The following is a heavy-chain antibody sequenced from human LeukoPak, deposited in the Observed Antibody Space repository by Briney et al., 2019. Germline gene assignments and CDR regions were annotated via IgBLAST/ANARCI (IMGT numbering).Heavy chain of an antibody. V-gene: IGHV4-30-4*01. Sequence: PSQTLSLTCTVSGGSISSGDYYWRWIRQPPGKGLEWIGYIYYSGSTYYNPSLKSRVTISVDTSKNQFSLELSSVTAADTAVYYCARGGGYSYGTFDYWGQGTLVTVSS. CDR1: GGSISSGDYY. CDR2: IYYSGST. CDR3: ARGGGYSYGTFDY. J-gene: IGHJ4*02. D-gene: IGHD5-18*01.